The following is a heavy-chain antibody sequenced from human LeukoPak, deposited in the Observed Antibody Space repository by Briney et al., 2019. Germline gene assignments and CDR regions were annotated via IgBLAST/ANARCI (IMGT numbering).Heavy chain of an antibody. Sequence: SETLSLTCAVSGGSISSDGYSWSWIRQPPGKGLEWIGYIYHTGSTYYNPSLRSRVTISVDRSKNQFSLKLSSLTAADTAAYYCARSTGTAEYFQNWGQGTLVTVSS. D-gene: IGHD1-1*01. CDR1: GGSISSDGYS. CDR2: IYHTGST. V-gene: IGHV4-30-2*01. J-gene: IGHJ1*01. CDR3: ARSTGTAEYFQN.